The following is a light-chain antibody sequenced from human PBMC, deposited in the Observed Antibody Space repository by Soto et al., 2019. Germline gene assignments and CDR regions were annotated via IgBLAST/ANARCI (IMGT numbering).Light chain of an antibody. CDR1: QSVDSTY. Sequence: EIVLTQSPGTLSLSPGERATLSCRASQSVDSTYLTWYQQKPGQAPRLLIYGASGRATGIPDRFSGSGSGTNFTLTIRRLEPEDFAVYFCQYYDSFRTFGQGTKVDI. J-gene: IGKJ1*01. CDR3: QYYDSFRT. V-gene: IGKV3-20*01. CDR2: GAS.